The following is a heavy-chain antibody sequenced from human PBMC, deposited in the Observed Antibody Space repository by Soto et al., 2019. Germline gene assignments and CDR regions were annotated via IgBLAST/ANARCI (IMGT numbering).Heavy chain of an antibody. V-gene: IGHV3-21*01. J-gene: IGHJ6*02. D-gene: IGHD6-19*01. CDR1: GFIVTSYT. CDR2: ISGSSTYI. Sequence: EVQLVESGGGLVKPGGSLRLSCAASGFIVTSYTVNWVRQAPGKGLEWVSSISGSSTYIYYADSVKGRFTIPRDNAKNSLSLQLNSLRAEDTAVYYCARDRKIAVAGTSNYFYYGLDVWGQGTTVTVSS. CDR3: ARDRKIAVAGTSNYFYYGLDV.